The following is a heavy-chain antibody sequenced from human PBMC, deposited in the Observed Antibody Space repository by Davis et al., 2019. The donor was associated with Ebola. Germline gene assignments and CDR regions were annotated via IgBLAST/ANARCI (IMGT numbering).Heavy chain of an antibody. D-gene: IGHD1-7*01. V-gene: IGHV4-39*07. CDR3: ARAPVAGAGTRWGTRWFDP. CDR1: GGSIGSSSYY. CDR2: INYSGST. J-gene: IGHJ5*02. Sequence: PSETLSLTCTVSGGSIGSSSYYWGWIRQPPGKGLEWIGSINYSGSTYYNPSLKSRVTISVDTSQNQFSLKLNSVTAADTAVYYCARAPVAGAGTRWGTRWFDPWGQGTLVTVSS.